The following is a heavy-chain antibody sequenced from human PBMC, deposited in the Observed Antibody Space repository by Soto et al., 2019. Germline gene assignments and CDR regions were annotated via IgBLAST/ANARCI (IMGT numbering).Heavy chain of an antibody. Sequence: WGSLRLSCAASGFTFSSYSINFFRHSPGKGLEWVSSISSSSSYIYYADSVKGRFTISRDNAKNSLYLQMNSLRAEDTAVYYCARAARPGLSWFDPWGQGTLVTVSS. D-gene: IGHD6-6*01. CDR2: ISSSSSYI. V-gene: IGHV3-21*01. CDR3: ARAARPGLSWFDP. J-gene: IGHJ5*02. CDR1: GFTFSSYS.